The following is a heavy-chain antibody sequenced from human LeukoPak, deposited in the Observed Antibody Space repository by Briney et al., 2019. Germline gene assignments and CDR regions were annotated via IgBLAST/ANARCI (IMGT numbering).Heavy chain of an antibody. J-gene: IGHJ4*02. V-gene: IGHV3-48*02. CDR2: MSSSSSTI. Sequence: GGSLRLSCAASGFSFSSYSMNWVSQAPGKGLEWVSYMSSSSSTIYYADSVKGRFTISRDNAKNSLYLQMNSLRDEDTAVYYCARDYVWGSYRFDHFDYWGQGTLVTVSS. D-gene: IGHD3-16*02. CDR3: ARDYVWGSYRFDHFDY. CDR1: GFSFSSYS.